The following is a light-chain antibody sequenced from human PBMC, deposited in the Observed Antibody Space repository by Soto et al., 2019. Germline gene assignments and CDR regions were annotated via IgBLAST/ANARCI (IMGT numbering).Light chain of an antibody. CDR2: EVS. CDR3: SSYTSSTPNV. CDR1: SSDIGGYNF. J-gene: IGLJ1*01. V-gene: IGLV2-14*01. Sequence: QSALTHPASVSGSPGQSITISCTGTSSDIGGYNFVSWYQQHPGKAPKLMIFEVSKRPSGVSNRFSGSKSGNTASLTISGLQAEDEADYYCSSYTSSTPNVFGTGTKVTVL.